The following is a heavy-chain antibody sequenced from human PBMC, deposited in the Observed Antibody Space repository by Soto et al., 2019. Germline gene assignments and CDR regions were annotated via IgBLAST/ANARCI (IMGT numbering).Heavy chain of an antibody. CDR3: AALHPGEALVPTNWFEP. CDR2: IIPIFGTA. CDR1: GGTFSSYA. J-gene: IGHJ5*02. D-gene: IGHD2-2*01. Sequence: QVQLVQSGAEVKKPGSSVKVSCKASGGTFSSYAISWVRQAPGQGLEWMGGIIPIFGTANYAQKFQGRVTMTADASTSTDYMEMTSMRPEDPTLDDSAALHPGEALVPTNWFEPWGQGTLVTVSS. V-gene: IGHV1-69*01.